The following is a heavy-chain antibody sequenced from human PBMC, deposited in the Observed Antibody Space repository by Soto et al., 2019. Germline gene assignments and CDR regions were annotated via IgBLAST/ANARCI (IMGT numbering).Heavy chain of an antibody. CDR3: ATSASGFDF. D-gene: IGHD2-8*02. CDR1: GYTFTTFD. CDR2: MAPTSGFT. V-gene: IGHV1-8*01. Sequence: QVQLVQSGAEAKKPGASVKVSCKASGYTFTTFDVNRVRQAPGQGLEWMGWMAPTSGFTSSAEKFQGRVTMTRNTTQSTAYLVLTSLTSESTAVSYIATSASGFDFWGQGALVSVSS. J-gene: IGHJ5*01.